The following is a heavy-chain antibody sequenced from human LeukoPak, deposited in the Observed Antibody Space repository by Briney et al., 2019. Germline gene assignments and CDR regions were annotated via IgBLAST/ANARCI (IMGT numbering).Heavy chain of an antibody. J-gene: IGHJ4*02. Sequence: GGSLRLSCAASGFTFSSYAMNWVRQAPGKGLEWVSAITGSGGTTYYADSVRGRFTISRDNSKNTLYLQMNSLRAEDTAIYYCAKDIAAAGTVDYWGQGTLVTVSS. D-gene: IGHD6-13*01. CDR3: AKDIAAAGTVDY. CDR1: GFTFSSYA. V-gene: IGHV3-23*01. CDR2: ITGSGGTT.